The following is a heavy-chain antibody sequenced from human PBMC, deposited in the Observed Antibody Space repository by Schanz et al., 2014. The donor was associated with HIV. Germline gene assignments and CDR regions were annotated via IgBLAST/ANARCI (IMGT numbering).Heavy chain of an antibody. Sequence: VQLVESGGGLVQPGGSLKLSCAASGFTFGDSNIHWVRQAPGKGLEWMAVISFDGSNKYYADSVKGQFTISRDNSKNTLYLQMNSLRAEDTAVYYCAREKYSSTWWRAGLCFYGMDVWGQGTTVTVSS. J-gene: IGHJ6*02. CDR1: GFTFGDSN. D-gene: IGHD6-13*01. CDR3: AREKYSSTWWRAGLCFYGMDV. CDR2: ISFDGSNK. V-gene: IGHV3-30-3*01.